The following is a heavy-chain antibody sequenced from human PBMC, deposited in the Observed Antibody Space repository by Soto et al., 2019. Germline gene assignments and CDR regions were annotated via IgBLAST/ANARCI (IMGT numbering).Heavy chain of an antibody. J-gene: IGHJ4*02. D-gene: IGHD5-12*01. CDR2: ISSSGGST. V-gene: IGHV3-23*01. Sequence: PGGSLRLSCAASGFTFSSYAMSWVRQAPGKGLEWVSTISSSGGSTHYADSVKGRFTISRDNSKNTLYLQMNSLRAEDTAVYYCVKDHGGYSGYVFDYWGQGTLVTVSS. CDR3: VKDHGGYSGYVFDY. CDR1: GFTFSSYA.